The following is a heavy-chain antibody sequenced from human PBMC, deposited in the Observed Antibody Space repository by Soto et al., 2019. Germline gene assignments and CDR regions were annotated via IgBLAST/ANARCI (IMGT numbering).Heavy chain of an antibody. CDR2: IIPIFGTA. CDR3: VVMITFGGVIPGPGY. V-gene: IGHV1-69*13. D-gene: IGHD3-16*02. CDR1: GGTFSSYA. Sequence: GASVKVSCKASGGTFSSYAISWVRQAPGQGLEWMGGIIPIFGTANYAQKFQGRVTITADESTSTAYMELSSLRSEDTAVYYCVVMITFGGVIPGPGYWGQGTLVTVS. J-gene: IGHJ4*02.